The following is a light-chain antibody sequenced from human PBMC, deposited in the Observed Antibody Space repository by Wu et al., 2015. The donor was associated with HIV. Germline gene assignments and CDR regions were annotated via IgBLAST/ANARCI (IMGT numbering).Light chain of an antibody. CDR2: GAS. CDR1: QSVSSSY. V-gene: IGKV3-20*01. CDR3: QQYGSSQWT. Sequence: EIVLTQSPGTLSLSPGERATLSCRASQSVSSSYLAWYQQKPGQAPRLLIYGASSRATGIPDRFSGSGSGTDFTLTISRLEPEDFAVYYCQQYGSSQWTFGKGPRWKSN. J-gene: IGKJ1*01.